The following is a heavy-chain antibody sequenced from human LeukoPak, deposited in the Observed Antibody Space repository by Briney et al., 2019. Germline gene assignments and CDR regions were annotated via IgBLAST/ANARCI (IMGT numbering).Heavy chain of an antibody. Sequence: GGSLRLSCAASGFTFSSYEMDWVRQAPGKGLEWVSYISSSGSTIYYADSVKGRFTISRDNAKNSLYLQMNSLRAEDTAVYYCAELGITMIGGVWGKGTTATISS. CDR3: AELGITMIGGV. CDR1: GFTFSSYE. D-gene: IGHD3-10*02. V-gene: IGHV3-48*03. CDR2: ISSSGSTI. J-gene: IGHJ6*04.